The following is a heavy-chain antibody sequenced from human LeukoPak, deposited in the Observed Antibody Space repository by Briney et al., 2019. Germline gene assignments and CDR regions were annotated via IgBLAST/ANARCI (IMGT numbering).Heavy chain of an antibody. CDR3: ARGRPYYDSSGLNRSHLDP. CDR1: GFTFSSYA. Sequence: PGGSLRLSCAASGFTFSSYAMHWVRQAPGKGLEWVAVISYDGSNKYYADSVKGRFTISRDNYKNTLYMQMNSLRAEDTAVYYCARGRPYYDSSGLNRSHLDPWGQGTLVTVSS. J-gene: IGHJ5*02. CDR2: ISYDGSNK. D-gene: IGHD3-22*01. V-gene: IGHV3-30*04.